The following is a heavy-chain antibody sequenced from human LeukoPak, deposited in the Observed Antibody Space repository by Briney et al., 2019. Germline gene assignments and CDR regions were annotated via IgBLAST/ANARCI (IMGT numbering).Heavy chain of an antibody. Sequence: ASVKVSCKASGYTFTGYYMHWVRQAPGQGLEWMGWINPNSGGTNYAQKFQGRVTMTRDTSISTAYMELSRPRSDDTAVYYCAREHYYGSKRALVDYWGQGTLVTVSS. V-gene: IGHV1-2*02. CDR3: AREHYYGSKRALVDY. D-gene: IGHD3-10*01. CDR2: INPNSGGT. CDR1: GYTFTGYY. J-gene: IGHJ4*02.